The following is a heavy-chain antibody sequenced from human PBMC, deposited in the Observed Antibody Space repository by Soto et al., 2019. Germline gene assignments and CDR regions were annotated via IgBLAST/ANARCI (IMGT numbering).Heavy chain of an antibody. CDR2: ISSSSGYT. D-gene: IGHD4-17*01. CDR1: GFTFSDYY. V-gene: IGHV3-11*06. Sequence: SMRISFAASGFTFSDYYMSWIRQAPGKGLEWVSYISSSSGYTNYADSVKGRFTISRDNAKNSLYLQMNSLRAEDTAVYYCAKEYGRLDEWGQGTLGTVSS. CDR3: AKEYGRLDE. J-gene: IGHJ4*02.